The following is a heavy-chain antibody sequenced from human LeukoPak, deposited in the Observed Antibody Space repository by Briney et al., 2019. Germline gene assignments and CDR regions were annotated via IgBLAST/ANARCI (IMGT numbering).Heavy chain of an antibody. CDR2: IKQDGSEK. CDR1: GFTFSSYW. Sequence: GGSLRLSCAASGFTFSSYWMSWVRQAPGKGLEWVANIKQDGSEKYYVDSVKGRFTISRDNAKNSLYLQMNSLRAEDTAVYYCASNTRTLEEINWGQGTLVTVSS. V-gene: IGHV3-7*01. CDR3: ASNTRTLEEIN. J-gene: IGHJ4*02.